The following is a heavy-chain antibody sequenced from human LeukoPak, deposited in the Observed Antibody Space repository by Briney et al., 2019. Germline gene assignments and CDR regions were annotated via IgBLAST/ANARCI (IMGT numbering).Heavy chain of an antibody. CDR2: INPNSGGT. CDR3: ARDGAAAGTDY. CDR1: GYTFTGYY. Sequence: ASVKVSCKASGYTFTGYYMHWVRQAPGQGLEWMGWINPNSGGTNYAQKFQGRVTMTTDTSTSTAYMELRSLRSDDTAVYYCARDGAAAGTDYWGQGTLVTVSS. D-gene: IGHD6-13*01. J-gene: IGHJ4*02. V-gene: IGHV1-2*02.